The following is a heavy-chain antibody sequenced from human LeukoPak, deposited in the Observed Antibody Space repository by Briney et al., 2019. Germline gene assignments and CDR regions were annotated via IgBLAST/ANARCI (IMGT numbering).Heavy chain of an antibody. Sequence: ASVNVSCKASGGTFSSYAISWVRQAPGQGVEWMGRIIPILGIANYAQKFQGRVTITADKSTSTAYMELSSLRSEDTAVYYCARDITIFGVVINGMDVWGQGTTVTVSS. CDR2: IIPILGIA. D-gene: IGHD3-3*01. CDR1: GGTFSSYA. V-gene: IGHV1-69*10. J-gene: IGHJ6*02. CDR3: ARDITIFGVVINGMDV.